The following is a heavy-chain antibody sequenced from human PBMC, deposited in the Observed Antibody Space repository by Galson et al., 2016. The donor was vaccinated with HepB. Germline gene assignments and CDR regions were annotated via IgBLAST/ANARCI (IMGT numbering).Heavy chain of an antibody. D-gene: IGHD2-2*01. V-gene: IGHV4-59*08. CDR3: ARRTSSWYYFDY. CDR2: IYYRGST. Sequence: ETLSLTCTVSGDYITSYYWSWIRQPPGKGLEWIGYIYYRGSTNYNPSLKSRVTIPVDTSKNQFSLKLSSVTAADTAVYYCARRTSSWYYFDYWGQGTLVTVSS. J-gene: IGHJ4*02. CDR1: GDYITSYY.